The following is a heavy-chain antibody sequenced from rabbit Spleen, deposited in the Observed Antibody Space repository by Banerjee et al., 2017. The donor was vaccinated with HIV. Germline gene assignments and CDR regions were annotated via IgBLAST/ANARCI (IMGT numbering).Heavy chain of an antibody. V-gene: IGHV1S45*01. D-gene: IGHD8-1*01. Sequence: QEQLVESGGGLVQPGGSLKLSCKASGFDFSTYSMSWVRQAPGKGLEWIGYIVPIFGVTYYANWVNGRFTISKTSSTTVTLQMTSLTVADTATYFCARDAGRGDYIDGVFNLWGPGTLVTVS. CDR1: GFDFSTYS. CDR2: IVPIFGVT. CDR3: ARDAGRGDYIDGVFNL. J-gene: IGHJ4*01.